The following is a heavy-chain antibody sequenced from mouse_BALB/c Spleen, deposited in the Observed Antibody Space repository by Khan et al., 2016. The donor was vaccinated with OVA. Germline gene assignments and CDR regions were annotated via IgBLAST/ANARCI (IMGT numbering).Heavy chain of an antibody. CDR2: IWSGGST. CDR3: ARNRDGGSDWYFDV. V-gene: IGHV2-6-4*01. J-gene: IGHJ1*01. CDR1: GFSLSRYS. D-gene: IGHD3-3*01. Sequence: VQLQESGPGLVAPSQSLSITCTVSGFSLSRYSVHWVRQPPGKGLEWLGIIWSGGSTDCNSALKSRLSISKDNSKSQVFLKMSSLQTEDTAMYYCARNRDGGSDWYFDVWGAGTTVTVSS.